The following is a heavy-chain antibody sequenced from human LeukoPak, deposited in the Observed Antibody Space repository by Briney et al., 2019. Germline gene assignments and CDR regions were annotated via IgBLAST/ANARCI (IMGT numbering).Heavy chain of an antibody. Sequence: KPGGSLRLSCAASGFTVSNAWMNWVRQAPGKGLEWVGRIKSKTDGGTTDYAAPVKGRFTISRDDSKNTLYLQMNSLKTEDTAVYYCTTDSFQQQLAFDYWGQGTLVTVSS. CDR2: IKSKTDGGTT. D-gene: IGHD6-13*01. V-gene: IGHV3-15*01. CDR1: GFTVSNAW. CDR3: TTDSFQQQLAFDY. J-gene: IGHJ4*02.